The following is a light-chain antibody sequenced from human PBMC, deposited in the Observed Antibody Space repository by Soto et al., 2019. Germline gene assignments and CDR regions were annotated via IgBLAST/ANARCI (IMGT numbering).Light chain of an antibody. CDR2: DAS. V-gene: IGKV1-5*01. CDR3: QQYNNFPGT. J-gene: IGKJ1*01. CDR1: KSVSGW. Sequence: DIEVTQSPSTLSASIGGGGTITCRSSKSVSGWVAWYQQTPGKAPKPLISDASKLETGVSSRFRGHVSGTEFTLSISSLQPGDSATYYCQQYNNFPGTCGLGTELDIK.